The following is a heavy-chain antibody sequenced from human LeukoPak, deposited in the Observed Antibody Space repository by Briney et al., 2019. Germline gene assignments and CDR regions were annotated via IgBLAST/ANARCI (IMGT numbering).Heavy chain of an antibody. V-gene: IGHV3-30*02. CDR3: ARGSTLGSCTSSSCHNWFDP. CDR2: IRYDGSNK. D-gene: IGHD2-2*01. CDR1: GFTFSSYG. Sequence: GGSLRLSCAASGFTFSSYGMHWVRQAPGKGLEWVAFIRYDGSNKYYADSVKGRFTISRDNAKNSLYLQMNSLRAEDTAVYYCARGSTLGSCTSSSCHNWFDPWGQGTLVTVSS. J-gene: IGHJ5*02.